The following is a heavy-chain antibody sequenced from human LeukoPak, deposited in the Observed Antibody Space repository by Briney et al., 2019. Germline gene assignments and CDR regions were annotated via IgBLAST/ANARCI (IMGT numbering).Heavy chain of an antibody. V-gene: IGHV3-53*01. CDR1: GFTVSSDS. D-gene: IGHD4/OR15-4a*01. J-gene: IGHJ4*02. CDR3: ARRAGAYSHPYDY. CDR2: TYSGGST. Sequence: GGSLRLSCTVSGFTVSSDSMSWVRQAPGKGLEWVSFTYSGGSTHYSDSVKGRFTISRDNSKNTLYLQMNSLRAEDTAVYYCARRAGAYSHPYDYWGQRTLVTVSS.